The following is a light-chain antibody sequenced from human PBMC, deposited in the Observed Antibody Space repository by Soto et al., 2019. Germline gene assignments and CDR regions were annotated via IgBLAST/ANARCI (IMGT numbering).Light chain of an antibody. V-gene: IGKV1-9*01. CDR1: QDIHVF. J-gene: IGKJ2*01. CDR2: AAA. Sequence: DVQLTQSPSFLSASEGDRVTITCRASQDIHVFLAWYQQKPGKAPQLLIYAAATLQNGVPSRFSGSGSGTDFTLTITSLQPEDFATYYCQNLNNYPRTFGQGTKVEIK. CDR3: QNLNNYPRT.